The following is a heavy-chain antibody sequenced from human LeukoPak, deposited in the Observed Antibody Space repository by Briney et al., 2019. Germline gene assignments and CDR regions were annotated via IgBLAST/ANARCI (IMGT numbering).Heavy chain of an antibody. CDR1: GFAFSSHA. CDR3: AKVRMITMIAYDAFDI. V-gene: IGHV3-23*01. CDR2: ISGSAVST. D-gene: IGHD3-22*01. J-gene: IGHJ3*02. Sequence: GKSLRLSCAASGFAFSSHAMTWVRQAPGKGLEWVSAISGSAVSTYYADSVKGRFTISRDNSKNTLYLQMNSLRAEDTALYYCAKVRMITMIAYDAFDIWGQGTMVTVSS.